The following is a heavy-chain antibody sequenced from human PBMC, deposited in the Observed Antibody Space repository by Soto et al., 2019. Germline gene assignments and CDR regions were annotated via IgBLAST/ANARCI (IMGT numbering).Heavy chain of an antibody. CDR2: ISGSGDST. Sequence: EVQLLESGGGLVQPGGSLRLSCAASGFTFSSYAMRWVRQAPGKGLEWVSAISGSGDSTYYADSVKGRFTTSRDNSKNTLSLQMSSLRAEDTAVYYCARRGSGSDYDYWGQGTLVTVSS. CDR1: GFTFSSYA. J-gene: IGHJ4*02. D-gene: IGHD1-26*01. V-gene: IGHV3-23*01. CDR3: ARRGSGSDYDY.